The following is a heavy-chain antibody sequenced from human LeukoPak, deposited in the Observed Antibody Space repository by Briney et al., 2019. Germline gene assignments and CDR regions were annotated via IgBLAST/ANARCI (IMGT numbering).Heavy chain of an antibody. Sequence: SATLSLTCAVYGGSFSGYYWSWIRQPPGKGLEWIGEINHSGSTNYNPSLKSRVTISVDTSKNQFSLKLSSVTAADTAVYYCARGRRGYGSGSYPFDYWGQGILVTVSS. J-gene: IGHJ4*02. V-gene: IGHV4-34*01. CDR3: ARGRRGYGSGSYPFDY. CDR1: GGSFSGYY. D-gene: IGHD3-10*01. CDR2: INHSGST.